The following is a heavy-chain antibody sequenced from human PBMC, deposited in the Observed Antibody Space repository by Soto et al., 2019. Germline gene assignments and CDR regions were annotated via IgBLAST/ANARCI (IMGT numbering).Heavy chain of an antibody. CDR2: ISGSGGST. V-gene: IGHV3-23*01. J-gene: IGHJ4*02. Sequence: EVQLLESGGGLVQPGGSLRLSCAASGFTFSSYAMSWVRQAPGKGLEWVSAISGSGGSTYYADSVKGRFTISRDNSKNTLYLQMNSLRAEDTAVYYWAKDPPPSLIAVAGYFDYWGQGTLVTVSS. CDR1: GFTFSSYA. D-gene: IGHD6-19*01. CDR3: AKDPPPSLIAVAGYFDY.